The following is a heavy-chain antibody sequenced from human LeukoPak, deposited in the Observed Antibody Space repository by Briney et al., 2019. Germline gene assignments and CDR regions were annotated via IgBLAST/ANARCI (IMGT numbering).Heavy chain of an antibody. Sequence: PSVKASCKASGYTFSSYAINWVRQAHGQGLEWMGWISGYNGNTNYAQKFQGRVTMTTDTSTNTGYMEVKSLRSNDTAAYYRARLDITFGGGIVNAGSNYWGQGTLVTVSS. CDR3: ARLDITFGGGIVNAGSNY. CDR1: GYTFSSYA. J-gene: IGHJ4*02. D-gene: IGHD3-16*02. V-gene: IGHV1-18*01. CDR2: ISGYNGNT.